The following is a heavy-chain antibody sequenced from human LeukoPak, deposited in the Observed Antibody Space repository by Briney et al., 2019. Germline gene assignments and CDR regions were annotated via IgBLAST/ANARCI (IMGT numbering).Heavy chain of an antibody. V-gene: IGHV4-39*07. CDR1: GGSISSSNYY. CDR3: ARGRLIFY. J-gene: IGHJ4*02. Sequence: SSETLSLTCTVSGGSISSSNYYWGWIRQSPGKGLEWIGEINHSGSTNYNPSLKSRVTISVDTSKNQFSLKLSSVTAADTAVYYCARGRLIFYWGQGTLVTVSS. D-gene: IGHD2-15*01. CDR2: INHSGST.